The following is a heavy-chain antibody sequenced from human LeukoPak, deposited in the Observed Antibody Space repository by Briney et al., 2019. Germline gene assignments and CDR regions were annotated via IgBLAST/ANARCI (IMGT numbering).Heavy chain of an antibody. V-gene: IGHV1-8*02. J-gene: IGHJ3*02. CDR2: MNPNSGNT. Sequence: ASVKVSCKASGYTFTSYDINWVRQATGQGLEWMGWMNPNSGNTGYAQKFQGRVTITRNTSISTAYMELSSLRSEDTAVYCCATVRDGYNLGAFDIWGQGTMVTVSS. CDR3: ATVRDGYNLGAFDI. D-gene: IGHD5-24*01. CDR1: GYTFTSYD.